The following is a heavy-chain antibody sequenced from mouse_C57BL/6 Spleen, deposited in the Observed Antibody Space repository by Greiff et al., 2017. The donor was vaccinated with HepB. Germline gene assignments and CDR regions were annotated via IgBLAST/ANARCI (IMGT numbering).Heavy chain of an antibody. D-gene: IGHD3-1*01. V-gene: IGHV1-50*01. CDR2: IDPSDSYT. CDR1: GYTFTSYW. Sequence: VQLQQSGAELVKPGASVKLSCKASGYTFTSYWMQWVKQRPGQGLEWIGEIDPSDSYTNYNQKFKGKATLTVDTSSSTAYTQLSSLTSEDSAVYYCARSGVGGFAYWGQGTLVTVSA. CDR3: ARSGVGGFAY. J-gene: IGHJ3*01.